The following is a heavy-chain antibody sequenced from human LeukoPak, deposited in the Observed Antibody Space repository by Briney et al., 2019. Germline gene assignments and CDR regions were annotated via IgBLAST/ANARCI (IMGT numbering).Heavy chain of an antibody. CDR3: AKGGATWFGESIN. D-gene: IGHD3-10*01. CDR1: GFTFSSSA. V-gene: IGHV3-23*01. J-gene: IGHJ4*02. CDR2: ISNNGGYT. Sequence: PGGSLRLSCAASGFTFSSSAMSWVRQAPGKGLEWVSAISNNGGYTYYADSVQGRFIISRDNSKSTLCLQMNSLRAEDTAVYYCAKGGATWFGESINWGQGTLVTVSS.